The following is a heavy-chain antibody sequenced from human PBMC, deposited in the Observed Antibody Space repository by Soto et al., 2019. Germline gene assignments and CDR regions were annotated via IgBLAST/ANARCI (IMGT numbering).Heavy chain of an antibody. D-gene: IGHD3-3*01. CDR2: ISGSGGIT. CDR3: AKGFWSGYYPVYFDY. V-gene: IGHV3-23*01. CDR1: GFTFSSYA. Sequence: GGSLRLSCAASGFTFSSYAMSWVRQAPGKGLEWVSVISGSGGITYYADSVKGRFTISRDNSKNTLYLQMNSLRAEDTAVYYCAKGFWSGYYPVYFDYWGQGTLVTVSS. J-gene: IGHJ4*02.